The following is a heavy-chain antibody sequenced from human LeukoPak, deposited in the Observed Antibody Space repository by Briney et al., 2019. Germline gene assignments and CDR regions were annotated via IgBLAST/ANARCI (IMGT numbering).Heavy chain of an antibody. V-gene: IGHV4-38-2*02. Sequence: SETLSLTCTVSGYSISSGYYWGWIRPPPGKGLEWIGSIYHSGSTYYNPSLKSRVTISVDTSKNQFSLKLSSVTAADTAVYYCARDARYCSSTSCYYWFDPWGQGTLVTVSS. D-gene: IGHD2-2*01. CDR1: GYSISSGYY. J-gene: IGHJ5*02. CDR3: ARDARYCSSTSCYYWFDP. CDR2: IYHSGST.